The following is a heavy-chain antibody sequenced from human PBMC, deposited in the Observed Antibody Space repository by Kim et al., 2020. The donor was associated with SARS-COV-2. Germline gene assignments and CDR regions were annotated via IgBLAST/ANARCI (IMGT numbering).Heavy chain of an antibody. V-gene: IGHV1-69*04. Sequence: SVKVSCKASGGSFRDAFSWVRQAPGQGLEWMGRITPIVGIPNYAQKFQGRVTISADKSTSTVYMDLSSLTSEDTTVYYCARGKPVPAATPLYYYYYMDVWGKGTTVTVSS. CDR2: ITPIVGIP. CDR1: GGSFRDA. CDR3: ARGKPVPAATPLYYYYYMDV. J-gene: IGHJ6*03. D-gene: IGHD2-2*02.